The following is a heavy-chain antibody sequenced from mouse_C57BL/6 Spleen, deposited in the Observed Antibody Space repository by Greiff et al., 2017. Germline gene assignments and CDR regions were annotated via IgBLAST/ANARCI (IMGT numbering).Heavy chain of an antibody. Sequence: VQLVESGPELVKPGASVKISCKASGYAFSSSWMNWVKQRPGKGLEWIGRIYPGDGDTNYNGKFKGKATLTADKSSSTAYMQLSSLTSEDSAVYFCANYDGFSWFAYWGQGTLVTVSA. J-gene: IGHJ3*01. CDR3: ANYDGFSWFAY. CDR1: GYAFSSSW. CDR2: IYPGDGDT. D-gene: IGHD2-3*01. V-gene: IGHV1-82*01.